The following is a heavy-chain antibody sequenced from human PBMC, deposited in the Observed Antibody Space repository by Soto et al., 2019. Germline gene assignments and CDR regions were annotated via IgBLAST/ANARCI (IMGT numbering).Heavy chain of an antibody. CDR3: AKAKDISDPYYYYYYGMDV. Sequence: GGSLRLSCAASGFTFSSYAMSWVRQAPGKGLEWVSAISGSGGSTYYADSVKGRFTISRDNSKNTLYLQMNSLRAEDTAVYYCAKAKDISDPYYYYYYGMDVWGQGTTVTVSS. J-gene: IGHJ6*02. CDR1: GFTFSSYA. D-gene: IGHD2-15*01. V-gene: IGHV3-23*01. CDR2: ISGSGGST.